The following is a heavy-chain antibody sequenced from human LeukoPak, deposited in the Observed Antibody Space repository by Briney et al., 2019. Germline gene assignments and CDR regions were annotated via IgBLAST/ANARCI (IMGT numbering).Heavy chain of an antibody. V-gene: IGHV5-51*01. Sequence: GESLKISCYASGYSFTNYWVAWVRQMPGKGLEWMGIIYPSDSDTRYSPSFQGQVTISADKSISTAYLQWSSLKASDTAIYYCAEGQGYGDHYPIDYWGQGTLVTVSS. CDR2: IYPSDSDT. D-gene: IGHD4-17*01. CDR1: GYSFTNYW. J-gene: IGHJ4*02. CDR3: AEGQGYGDHYPIDY.